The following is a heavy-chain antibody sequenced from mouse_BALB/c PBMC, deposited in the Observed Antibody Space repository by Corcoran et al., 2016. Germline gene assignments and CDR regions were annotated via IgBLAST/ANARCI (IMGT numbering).Heavy chain of an antibody. J-gene: IGHJ4*01. V-gene: IGHV1-18*01. CDR1: GYSFTGYT. D-gene: IGHD1-1*01. Sequence: EVQLQQSGPELVKPGASWTIPCKASGYSFTGYTMNWVKQSHGKNLEWIGLINPYNGGTSYNQKFKGKATLTVDKSSSTAYMELLSLTSEDSAVYYCARGYYGRDYAMDYWGQGTSVTVSS. CDR2: INPYNGGT. CDR3: ARGYYGRDYAMDY.